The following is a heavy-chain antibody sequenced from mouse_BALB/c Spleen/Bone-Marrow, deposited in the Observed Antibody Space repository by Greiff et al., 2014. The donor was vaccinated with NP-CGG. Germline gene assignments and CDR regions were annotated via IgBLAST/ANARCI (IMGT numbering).Heavy chain of an antibody. Sequence: EVKLQESGAELVKPGASVKLSCTASGFNIIYAYIHWVKRRPEQGLEWIGRIYPANGNTNYDPKFQGKATITADTSSNTAYLHLHSLTSEDTAVYYCARSPGEGNYWGQGTLVTVSA. J-gene: IGHJ3*01. CDR2: IYPANGNT. CDR1: GFNIIYAY. V-gene: IGHV14-3*02. CDR3: ARSPGEGNY.